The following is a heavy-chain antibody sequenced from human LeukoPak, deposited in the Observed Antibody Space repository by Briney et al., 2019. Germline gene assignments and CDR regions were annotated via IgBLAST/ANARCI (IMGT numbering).Heavy chain of an antibody. J-gene: IGHJ4*02. CDR1: GYTFTSYG. D-gene: IGHD3-22*01. CDR3: ARDLGGYYDSSGFGY. V-gene: IGHV1-18*01. Sequence: ASVKVSCRASGYTFTSYGISWVRQAPGQGLEWMGWISAYNGNTNYAQKLQGRVTMTTDTSTRTAYMELRSLRSDDTAVYYCARDLGGYYDSSGFGYWGQGTLVTVSS. CDR2: ISAYNGNT.